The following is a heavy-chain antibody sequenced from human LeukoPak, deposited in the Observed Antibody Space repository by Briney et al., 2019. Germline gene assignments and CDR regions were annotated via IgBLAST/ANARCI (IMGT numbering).Heavy chain of an antibody. CDR2: IYPGDADT. D-gene: IGHD5-18*01. Sequence: GESLKISCKGSGYSFTSYWIGWVRQMPGKGLEWMGIIYPGDADTRYSPSFQGQVTISADKSISTAYLQWSSLKASDTAMYYCARRSNVDTAMVPRVGFWFDPWGQGTLVTVSS. CDR3: ARRSNVDTAMVPRVGFWFDP. J-gene: IGHJ5*02. CDR1: GYSFTSYW. V-gene: IGHV5-51*01.